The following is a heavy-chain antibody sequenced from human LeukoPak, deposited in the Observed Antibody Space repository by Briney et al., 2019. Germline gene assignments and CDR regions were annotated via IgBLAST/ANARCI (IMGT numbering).Heavy chain of an antibody. CDR3: AKNEEGFGDSYTHY. Sequence: GGSLRLSCAASGFTFSNYAMSWVRQAPGKGLEWVSAISNSGGSTYYADSVKGRFTISRDNSKNTLYLQMNSLRAEDTAVYYCAKNEEGFGDSYTHYWGQGTLVTVSS. CDR1: GFTFSNYA. D-gene: IGHD3-16*01. J-gene: IGHJ4*02. CDR2: ISNSGGST. V-gene: IGHV3-23*01.